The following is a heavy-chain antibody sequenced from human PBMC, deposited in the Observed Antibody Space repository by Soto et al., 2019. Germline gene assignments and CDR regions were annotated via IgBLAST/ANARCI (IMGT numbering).Heavy chain of an antibody. J-gene: IGHJ4*02. CDR2: IRSKANSYAT. Sequence: PGGSLRLSCAASGFTFSGSAMHWVRQASGKGLEWVGRIRSKANSYATAYAASVKGRFTIPRDDSKNTAYLQMNSLKTEDTAVYYCTTTPAIAAALFWGQGTLVTVSS. V-gene: IGHV3-73*01. D-gene: IGHD6-13*01. CDR3: TTTPAIAAALF. CDR1: GFTFSGSA.